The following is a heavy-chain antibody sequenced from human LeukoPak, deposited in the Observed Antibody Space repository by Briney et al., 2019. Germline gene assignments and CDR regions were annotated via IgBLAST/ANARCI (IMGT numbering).Heavy chain of an antibody. CDR3: ATSLSGWFGPSAYY. CDR1: GFTFSHYW. Sequence: GGSLRLSCAASGFTFSHYWMSWVRQAPGKGLERVASIKQDGSQKYYGDSVRGRFTISADNARNSVFLQMNSLRAEDTAVYYCATSLSGWFGPSAYYCGQGTLVTVSS. CDR2: IKQDGSQK. D-gene: IGHD6-19*01. V-gene: IGHV3-7*01. J-gene: IGHJ4*02.